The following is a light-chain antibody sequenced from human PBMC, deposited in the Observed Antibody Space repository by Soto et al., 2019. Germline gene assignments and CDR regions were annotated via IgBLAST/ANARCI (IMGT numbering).Light chain of an antibody. J-gene: IGLJ2*01. CDR1: SSNVGSNT. V-gene: IGLV1-44*01. CDR2: NNN. Sequence: QSVLTQPPSASGTPGQRVTISCSGSSSNVGSNTVNWYQQLPGRAPKLLIYNNNQRPSGVPDRFSDSKSGTAASLAISGLQSEDEADYYCSAWDDSLKVVLVGGGTKLTVL. CDR3: SAWDDSLKVVL.